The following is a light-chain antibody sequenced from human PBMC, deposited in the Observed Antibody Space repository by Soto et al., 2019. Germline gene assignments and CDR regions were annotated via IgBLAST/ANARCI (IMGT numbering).Light chain of an antibody. CDR2: GPS. Sequence: EIVMTQSPATLSVSPGERATLSCRASQSISSNLAWYQHKPGQAPRLLIYGPSTRATGIPARFSGSGSGTEFTLTISSLQSEDFAVYDCQQYNNWPLTFSGGTKVEIK. J-gene: IGKJ4*01. V-gene: IGKV3-15*01. CDR3: QQYNNWPLT. CDR1: QSISSN.